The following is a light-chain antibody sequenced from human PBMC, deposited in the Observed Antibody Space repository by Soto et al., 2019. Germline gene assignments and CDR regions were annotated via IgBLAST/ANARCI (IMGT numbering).Light chain of an antibody. CDR3: QQSLGIPYT. V-gene: IGKV1-39*01. J-gene: IGKJ2*01. Sequence: DIQMTQSPSALYESVGDRVTITCRASQTISTYLNWYQQKPGKAPKLLIYAASTLQSGVPSRFSGSGSGTDFTLTISSLQPEDFATYYCQQSLGIPYTFGQGTRLEIK. CDR1: QTISTY. CDR2: AAS.